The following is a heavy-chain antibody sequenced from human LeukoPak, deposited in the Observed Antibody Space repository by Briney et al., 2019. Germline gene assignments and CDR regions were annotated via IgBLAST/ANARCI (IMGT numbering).Heavy chain of an antibody. Sequence: SETLSLTCTVSGGSISSSSYYWGWIRQPPGKGLEWIGSIYYSGSTYYNPSLKSRVTISVDTSKNQFSLKLSSVTAADTAVYYCARLLTGDRGDYWGQGTLVTVSS. D-gene: IGHD7-27*01. J-gene: IGHJ4*02. CDR2: IYYSGST. CDR3: ARLLTGDRGDY. V-gene: IGHV4-39*01. CDR1: GGSISSSSYY.